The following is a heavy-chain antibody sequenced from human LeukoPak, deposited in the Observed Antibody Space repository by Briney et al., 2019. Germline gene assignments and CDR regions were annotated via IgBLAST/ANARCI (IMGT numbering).Heavy chain of an antibody. V-gene: IGHV3-23*01. CDR2: ISGSGGST. CDR1: GFTFSSYA. Sequence: GGSPRLSCVASGFTFSSYAMSWVRQAPGKGLEWVSAISGSGGSTYYADSVEGRFTISRDNSKNTLYLQMNSLRAEDTAVYYCAKDLFERKQWLVLLFDPWGQGALVTVSS. J-gene: IGHJ5*02. D-gene: IGHD6-19*01. CDR3: AKDLFERKQWLVLLFDP.